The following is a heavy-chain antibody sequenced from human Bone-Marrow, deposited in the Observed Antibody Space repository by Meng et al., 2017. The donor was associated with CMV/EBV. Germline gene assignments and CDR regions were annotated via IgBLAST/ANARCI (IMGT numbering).Heavy chain of an antibody. Sequence: GGSLRLSCAASGFTFSSYSMNWVRQAPGKGLEWVSSISSSSRYINYGDSMKGRFTISRDNSKNTLYLKMNSLQAEDTAVYYCARDVDITIFGVVIGSYASDYWGQGTLVTVSS. CDR2: ISSSSRYI. D-gene: IGHD3-3*01. J-gene: IGHJ4*02. CDR1: GFTFSSYS. V-gene: IGHV3-21*01. CDR3: ARDVDITIFGVVIGSYASDY.